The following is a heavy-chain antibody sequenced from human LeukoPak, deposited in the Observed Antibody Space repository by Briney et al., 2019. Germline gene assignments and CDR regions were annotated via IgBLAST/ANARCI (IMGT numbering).Heavy chain of an antibody. CDR1: GGSISSYY. J-gene: IGHJ6*02. CDR3: ARRREQWLTEPRYSEYYYYYGMDV. CDR2: IYYSGST. Sequence: SETLSLTCTASGGSISSYYWSWIRQPPGKGLEWIGYIYYSGSTNYNPSLKSRVTISVDTSKNQFSLKLSSVTAADTAVYYCARRREQWLTEPRYSEYYYYYGMDVSGQGTTVTVSS. V-gene: IGHV4-59*08. D-gene: IGHD6-19*01.